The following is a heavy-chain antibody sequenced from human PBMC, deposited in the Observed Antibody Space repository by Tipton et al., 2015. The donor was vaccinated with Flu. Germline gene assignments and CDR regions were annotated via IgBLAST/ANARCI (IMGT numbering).Heavy chain of an antibody. CDR1: GGSIGSYY. V-gene: IGHV4-59*01. CDR3: ARDSGDSSGYYSEVWFDP. J-gene: IGHJ5*02. Sequence: LRLSCTVSGGSIGSYYWSWIRQPPGKGLEWIGYIYYSGSTNHNPSLKSRVTISVDTSKNQFSLKLSSVTAADTAVYYCARDSGDSSGYYSEVWFDPWGQGTLVTVSS. D-gene: IGHD3-22*01. CDR2: IYYSGST.